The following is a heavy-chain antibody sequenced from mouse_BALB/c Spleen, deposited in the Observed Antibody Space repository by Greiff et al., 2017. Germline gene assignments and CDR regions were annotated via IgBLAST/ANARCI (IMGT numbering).Heavy chain of an antibody. V-gene: IGHV5-15*02. CDR2: ISNLAYSI. J-gene: IGHJ3*01. CDR1: GFTFSDYG. CDR3: ARAETGFAY. D-gene: IGHD4-1*01. Sequence: EVMLVESGGGLVQPGGSRKLSCAASGFTFSDYGMAWVRQAPGKGPEWVAFISNLAYSIYYADTVTGRFTISRENAKNTLYLEMSSLRSEDTAMYYCARAETGFAYWGQGTLVTVSA.